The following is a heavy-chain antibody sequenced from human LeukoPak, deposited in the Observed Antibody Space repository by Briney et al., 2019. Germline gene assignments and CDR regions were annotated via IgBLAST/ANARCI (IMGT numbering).Heavy chain of an antibody. CDR1: GGSISSSSYY. CDR3: ATGGRVRGIIITRAGGNFDY. CDR2: VYDSGST. J-gene: IGHJ4*02. V-gene: IGHV4-39*01. D-gene: IGHD3-10*01. Sequence: SETLSLTCTVSGGSISSSSYYWGWIRQPPGKGLEWIGTVYDSGSTYYNPSLKSRVTISVDTSKNQFSLKLSSVTAADTAVYYCATGGRVRGIIITRAGGNFDYWGQGTLVTVSS.